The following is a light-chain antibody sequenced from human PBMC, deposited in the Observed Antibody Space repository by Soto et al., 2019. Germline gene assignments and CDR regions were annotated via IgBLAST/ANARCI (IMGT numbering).Light chain of an antibody. Sequence: QSALTQPPSASGSPGQSVTISCTGTSSDVGGYKYVSWYQQHPGKVPKLMIYEVSKPPSGVPDRFSGSKSGNTASLTVAGLQAEDEDDYYCSSYAGSNVDYVFGTGTKVTVL. CDR3: SSYAGSNVDYV. CDR2: EVS. V-gene: IGLV2-8*01. J-gene: IGLJ1*01. CDR1: SSDVGGYKY.